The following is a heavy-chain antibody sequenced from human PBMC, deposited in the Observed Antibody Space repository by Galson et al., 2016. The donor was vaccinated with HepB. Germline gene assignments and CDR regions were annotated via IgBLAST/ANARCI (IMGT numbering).Heavy chain of an antibody. CDR3: AKDVTPSGTYPYYYGMDV. D-gene: IGHD1-26*01. V-gene: IGHV3-43*01. Sequence: SLRLSCAASGFTFDDYAMHWVRQAPGKGLEWVSLISWDGRTRFYADSVKGRFTISRDNSKKSLYLKMNSLRPEDTALYYRAKDVTPSGTYPYYYGMDVWGQGTTVTVSS. CDR1: GFTFDDYA. J-gene: IGHJ6*02. CDR2: ISWDGRTR.